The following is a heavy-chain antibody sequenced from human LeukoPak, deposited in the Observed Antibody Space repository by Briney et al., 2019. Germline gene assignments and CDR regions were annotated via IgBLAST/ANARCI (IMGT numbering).Heavy chain of an antibody. CDR2: IKQDGSEK. D-gene: IGHD1-26*01. V-gene: IGHV3-7*01. CDR3: ARDWEWELDVDY. CDR1: GFTFSDYW. J-gene: IGHJ4*02. Sequence: GGSLRLSCVASGFTFSDYWMSWVRQAPGKGLEWVANIKQDGSEKYYVDSVKGRFTISRDNAKNSLYLQMNSLRAEDTAVYYCARDWEWELDVDYWGQGTLVTVSS.